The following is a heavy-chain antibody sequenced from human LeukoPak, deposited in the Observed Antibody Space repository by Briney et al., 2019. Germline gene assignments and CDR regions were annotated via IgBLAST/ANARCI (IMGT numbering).Heavy chain of an antibody. CDR3: ARGNYDYVWGSYRYTWGLFDY. CDR1: GFTFDDYG. CDR2: INWNGVST. D-gene: IGHD3-16*02. V-gene: IGHV3-20*01. Sequence: GGSLRLSCAASGFTFDDYGMSWVRQAPGKGLEWVSGINWNGVSTGYADSMKGRFTISRDNAKNSLYLQMNSLRAEDTALYHCARGNYDYVWGSYRYTWGLFDYWGQGTLVTVSS. J-gene: IGHJ4*02.